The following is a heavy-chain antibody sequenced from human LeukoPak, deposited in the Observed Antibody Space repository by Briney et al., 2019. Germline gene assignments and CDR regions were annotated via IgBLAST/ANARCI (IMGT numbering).Heavy chain of an antibody. CDR3: ASTTVPTFDY. CDR2: INPSGGST. D-gene: IGHD4-17*01. Sequence: ASVKVSCKASVYTFTSQYIHWVRQAPGQGLEWMGIINPSGGSTSYAQKFQGRVTMTRDTYTSTVHMELTSLRAEDTDVYYCASTTVPTFDYWGQGTLVTVSS. J-gene: IGHJ4*02. V-gene: IGHV1-46*01. CDR1: VYTFTSQY.